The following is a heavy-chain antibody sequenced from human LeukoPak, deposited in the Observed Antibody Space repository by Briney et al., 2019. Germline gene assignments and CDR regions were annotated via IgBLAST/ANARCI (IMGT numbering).Heavy chain of an antibody. Sequence: PGRSLRLSCAASGFTFSSYGMHWVRQAPGKGLEWVAVISYDGSNKYYADSVKGRFTISRDNSKNTLYLQMNSLRAEDTAVYYCAAYGDYEDCWGQGTLVTVSS. J-gene: IGHJ4*02. CDR2: ISYDGSNK. CDR1: GFTFSSYG. D-gene: IGHD4-17*01. CDR3: AAYGDYEDC. V-gene: IGHV3-30*03.